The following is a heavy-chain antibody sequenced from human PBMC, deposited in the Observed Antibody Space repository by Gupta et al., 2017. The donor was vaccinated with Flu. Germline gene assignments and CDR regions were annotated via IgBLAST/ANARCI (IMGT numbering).Heavy chain of an antibody. CDR2: INSDGSAT. CDR3: ARHPPPRRYGMDV. V-gene: IGHV3-74*01. Sequence: SSYWMHWVRQAPGMGLVWVSRINSDGSATNYADSVKGRFTISRDNAKNTLYLQMNNLRAEDTAVYYCARHPPPRRYGMDVWGQGTTVTVSS. J-gene: IGHJ6*02. CDR1: SSYW.